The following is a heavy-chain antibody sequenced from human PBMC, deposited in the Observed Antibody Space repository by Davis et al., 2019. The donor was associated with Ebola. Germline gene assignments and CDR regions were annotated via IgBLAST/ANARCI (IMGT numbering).Heavy chain of an antibody. D-gene: IGHD5-24*01. V-gene: IGHV4-59*01. CDR2: ISYSGNT. Sequence: SETLSLTCSVSGGSISNYYWSWIRQPPGKGLEWIGYISYSGNTNYNPSLKSRITISIDTSKNQFSLKLSSATASDTAVYYCARDGHNYSYYDYWGQGTLVTVSS. J-gene: IGHJ4*02. CDR3: ARDGHNYSYYDY. CDR1: GGSISNYY.